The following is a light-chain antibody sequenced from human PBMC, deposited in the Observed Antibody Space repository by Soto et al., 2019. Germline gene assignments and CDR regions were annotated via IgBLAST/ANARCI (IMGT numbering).Light chain of an antibody. CDR1: SSDVGGYNY. J-gene: IGLJ1*01. Sequence: QSVLTQPASVSGSPGQSITISCTGTSSDVGGYNYVYWYQQHPGKVPKLMIYDVTNRPSGVSNRFSGSKSGNTASLTISGLQAEDEADYYCNSYTSSSTYGFGTGTKVTVL. V-gene: IGLV2-14*03. CDR3: NSYTSSSTYG. CDR2: DVT.